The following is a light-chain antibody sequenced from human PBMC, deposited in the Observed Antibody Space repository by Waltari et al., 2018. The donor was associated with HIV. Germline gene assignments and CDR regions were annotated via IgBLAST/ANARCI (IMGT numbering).Light chain of an antibody. V-gene: IGKV1-9*01. Sequence: DIRLTQSPSLLSASVGDRVSFTCRSSQDISTNLAWFQQKPGKVPNLLIYSASTLHVGVPSRFSGSGSETEFTLTIDVLQPEDFATYYCLQLSNFPFTSGPGTKLAIK. CDR1: QDISTN. CDR3: LQLSNFPFT. CDR2: SAS. J-gene: IGKJ2*01.